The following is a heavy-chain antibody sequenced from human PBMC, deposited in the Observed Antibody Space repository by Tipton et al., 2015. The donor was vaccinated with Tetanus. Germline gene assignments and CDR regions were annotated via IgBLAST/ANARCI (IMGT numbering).Heavy chain of an antibody. J-gene: IGHJ3*01. V-gene: IGHV1-69-2*01. Sequence: QLVQSGAEVKKPGATVKISCMVSGYTFIDYYIHWVQQAPGKGLEWMGLIDPEDGETVYAEKFQGRVTITADTSTDTAYMELRSLRFDDTATYYCAREAINSEDRRAFDVWGQGTMVTVSP. D-gene: IGHD3-22*01. CDR2: IDPEDGET. CDR3: AREAINSEDRRAFDV. CDR1: GYTFIDYY.